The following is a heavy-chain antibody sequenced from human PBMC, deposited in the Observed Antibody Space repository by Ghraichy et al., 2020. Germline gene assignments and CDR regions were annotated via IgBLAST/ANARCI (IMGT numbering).Heavy chain of an antibody. V-gene: IGHV3-23*01. CDR1: GIIFSTYD. D-gene: IGHD6-19*01. CDR3: AKGGGSGWYRGNWFDS. Sequence: LSLTCAAYGIIFSTYDMSWVRQASGKGLEWVSRIGGSGGSTYYADSVKGRSTISRDDSKNTLYLQMNSLRADDTAVDYCAKGGGSGWYRGNWFDSLGRGTLGRVST. CDR2: IGGSGGST. J-gene: IGHJ5*01.